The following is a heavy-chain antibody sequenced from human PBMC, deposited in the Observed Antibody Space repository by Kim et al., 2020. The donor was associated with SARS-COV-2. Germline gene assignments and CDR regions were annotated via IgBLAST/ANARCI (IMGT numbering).Heavy chain of an antibody. Sequence: SETLSLTCAVSGGSISSSNWWSWVRQPPGKGLEWIGEIYHSGSTNYNPSLKSRVTISVDKSKNQFSLKLSSVTAADTAVYYCARARGVQGVIIKKLIYFDYWGQGTLVTVSS. CDR2: IYHSGST. J-gene: IGHJ4*02. CDR3: ARARGVQGVIIKKLIYFDY. CDR1: GGSISSSNW. V-gene: IGHV4-4*02. D-gene: IGHD3-10*01.